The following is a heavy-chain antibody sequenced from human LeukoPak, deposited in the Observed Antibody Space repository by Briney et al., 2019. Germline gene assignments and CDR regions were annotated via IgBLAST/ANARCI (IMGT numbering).Heavy chain of an antibody. CDR3: ARDPDQTYYYDRSGG. D-gene: IGHD3-22*01. V-gene: IGHV1-69*05. Sequence: SVKVSCKASGGSFSSYAISWVRQAPGQGLEWMGRIIPIFGTANYAQKFQGRVTITTDESTSTAYMELSSLRSEDTAVYYCARDPDQTYYYDRSGGWGQGTLVTVSS. CDR1: GGSFSSYA. J-gene: IGHJ4*02. CDR2: IIPIFGTA.